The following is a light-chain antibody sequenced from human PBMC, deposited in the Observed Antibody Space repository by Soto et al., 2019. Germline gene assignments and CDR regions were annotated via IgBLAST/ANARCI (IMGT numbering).Light chain of an antibody. Sequence: QSVLTQPPSLSAAPGQRVTISCSGSSSNIGNNYVSWFQQLPGTAPKLLIYDNHDRPSGIPDRFSGSKSGTSATLVITGLQTAYEADYFCGPGDDSLSTWVFGGGTKLTVL. CDR3: GPGDDSLSTWV. CDR2: DNH. J-gene: IGLJ3*02. CDR1: SSNIGNNY. V-gene: IGLV1-51*01.